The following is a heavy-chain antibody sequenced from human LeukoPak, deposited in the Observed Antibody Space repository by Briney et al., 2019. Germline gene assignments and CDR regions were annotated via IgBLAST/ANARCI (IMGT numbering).Heavy chain of an antibody. J-gene: IGHJ4*02. V-gene: IGHV3-23*01. CDR2: ISGSGDST. Sequence: PGGSLRPSCAASGFTFSSYVMSWVRQAPGKGLEWVSAISGSGDSTYYADSVKGRFAISRDNSKNTLYLQMNSLRAEDTAVYYCAKDLAWSGSYHRPLYDYWGQGTLVTVSS. CDR3: AKDLAWSGSYHRPLYDY. D-gene: IGHD1-26*01. CDR1: GFTFSSYV.